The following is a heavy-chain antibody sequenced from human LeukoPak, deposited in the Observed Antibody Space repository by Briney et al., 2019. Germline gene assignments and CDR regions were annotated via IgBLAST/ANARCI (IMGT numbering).Heavy chain of an antibody. CDR3: ARVGLGKETFDF. D-gene: IGHD1-26*01. CDR2: IRKKTNSYTT. V-gene: IGHV3-72*01. CDR1: GFSFSDHY. J-gene: IGHJ4*02. Sequence: SGGSLRLSCAASGFSFSDHYMDWVRQAPGKGLEWVGRIRKKTNSYTTEYAASVKGRFTISRDDSKNSLYLQMNSLKTEDTAVYYCARVGLGKETFDFWGQGTLVTVSS.